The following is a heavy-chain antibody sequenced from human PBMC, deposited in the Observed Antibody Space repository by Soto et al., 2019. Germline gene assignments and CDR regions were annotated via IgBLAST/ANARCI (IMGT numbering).Heavy chain of an antibody. D-gene: IGHD3-22*01. J-gene: IGHJ5*02. CDR1: GYSFARYW. CDR3: ARVRDSTIFDP. V-gene: IGHV5-51*01. CDR2: IHPDDSDS. Sequence: GESLKISCKGSGYSFARYWIAWVRQMPGKGLEWMGIIHPDDSDSRYSPAFQGQVTISADKSLTTAYLQWSSLRASDTAMYYCARVRDSTIFDPWGQGTRVTVSS.